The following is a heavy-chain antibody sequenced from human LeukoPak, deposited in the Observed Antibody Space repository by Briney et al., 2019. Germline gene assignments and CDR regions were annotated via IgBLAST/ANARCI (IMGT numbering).Heavy chain of an antibody. J-gene: IGHJ4*02. D-gene: IGHD1-26*01. CDR3: AKDSFRGSYWHKYYFDY. V-gene: IGHV3-23*01. Sequence: GGSLRLSCAASGFTFSSYAMSWVRQAPGKGLEWVSAISGSGGSTYYADSVKGRFTISRDNSKNTLYLQMNSLRAEDTAVYYYAKDSFRGSYWHKYYFDYWGQGTLVTVSS. CDR2: ISGSGGST. CDR1: GFTFSSYA.